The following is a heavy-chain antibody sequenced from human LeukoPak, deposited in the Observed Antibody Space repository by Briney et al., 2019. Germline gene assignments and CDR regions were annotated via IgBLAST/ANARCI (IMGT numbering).Heavy chain of an antibody. CDR1: GFTFDDYT. Sequence: PGGSLRLSCAASGFTFDDYTMHWVRQAPGKGLEWVSLISWDGGSTYYADSVKGRFTISRDNSKNSLYLQMNSLRTEDTALYYCAKDPAVQLERLFNWFDPWGQGTLVAVSS. J-gene: IGHJ5*02. CDR2: ISWDGGST. V-gene: IGHV3-43*01. CDR3: AKDPAVQLERLFNWFDP. D-gene: IGHD1-1*01.